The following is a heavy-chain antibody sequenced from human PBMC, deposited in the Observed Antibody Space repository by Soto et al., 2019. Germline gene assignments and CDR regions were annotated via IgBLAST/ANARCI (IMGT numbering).Heavy chain of an antibody. D-gene: IGHD1-1*01. CDR3: AKDVRQLERPGWFDH. J-gene: IGHJ5*02. Sequence: HPGGSLRLSCAASGFTFSSYGMHWVRQAPGKGLEWVAVISYDGSNKYYADSVKGRFTISRDNSKNTLYLQMNSLRAEDTAVYYCAKDVRQLERPGWFDHWGQGTLVTVSS. CDR1: GFTFSSYG. V-gene: IGHV3-30*18. CDR2: ISYDGSNK.